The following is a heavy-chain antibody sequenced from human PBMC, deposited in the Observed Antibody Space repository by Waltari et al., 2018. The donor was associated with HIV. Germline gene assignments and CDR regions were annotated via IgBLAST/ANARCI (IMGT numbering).Heavy chain of an antibody. D-gene: IGHD3-10*01. CDR1: GYTFTSYD. V-gene: IGHV1-8*01. CDR3: ARVVRGVTITYGMDV. J-gene: IGHJ6*02. CDR2: MNPNSGNT. Sequence: QVQLVQSGAEVKKPGASVKVSCKASGYTFTSYDINWVRPATGQGLEWMGWMNPNSGNTGYAQKFQGRVTMTRNTSISTAYRELSSLRSEDTAVYYCARVVRGVTITYGMDVWGQGTTVTVSS.